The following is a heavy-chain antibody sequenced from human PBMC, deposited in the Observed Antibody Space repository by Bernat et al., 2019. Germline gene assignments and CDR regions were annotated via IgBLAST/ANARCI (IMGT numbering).Heavy chain of an antibody. Sequence: QVQLVESGGGVVQPGRSLRLSCAASGFTFSSYGMDWVRQAPGKGLEWVAVIWYDGSNKYYADSVKGRFTISRYNSKNTVYLQMDSLRAEDTAVYYCARLGSSWSFDYWGQGSLVTVSS. D-gene: IGHD6-13*01. CDR1: GFTFSSYG. CDR3: ARLGSSWSFDY. J-gene: IGHJ4*02. V-gene: IGHV3-33*01. CDR2: IWYDGSNK.